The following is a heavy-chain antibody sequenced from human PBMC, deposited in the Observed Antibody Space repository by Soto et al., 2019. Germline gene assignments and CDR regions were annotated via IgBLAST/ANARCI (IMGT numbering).Heavy chain of an antibody. Sequence: SETLSLTCTVSGGSISSGGYYWSWIRQHPGKGLEWIGYIYYSGSTYYNPSLKSRVTISVDTSKNQFSLKLSSVTAADTAVYYCARTVVVVAARPSHWFDPWGQGTLVTVSS. CDR1: GGSISSGGYY. CDR2: IYYSGST. CDR3: ARTVVVVAARPSHWFDP. J-gene: IGHJ5*02. V-gene: IGHV4-31*03. D-gene: IGHD2-15*01.